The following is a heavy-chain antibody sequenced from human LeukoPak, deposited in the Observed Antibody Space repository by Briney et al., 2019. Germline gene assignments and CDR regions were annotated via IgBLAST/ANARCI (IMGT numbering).Heavy chain of an antibody. CDR1: GYTFTNYD. J-gene: IGHJ6*02. V-gene: IGHV1-8*01. D-gene: IGHD6-13*01. Sequence: ASVKVACKASGYTFTNYDINWVRQATGQGLEWMGWRNPNSGRTGFAQKFQGRLTMTADTSISTAYMELSSLTSDDTAVYYCARGPVSTYGMDVWGQGTTVTVSS. CDR3: ARGPVSTYGMDV. CDR2: RNPNSGRT.